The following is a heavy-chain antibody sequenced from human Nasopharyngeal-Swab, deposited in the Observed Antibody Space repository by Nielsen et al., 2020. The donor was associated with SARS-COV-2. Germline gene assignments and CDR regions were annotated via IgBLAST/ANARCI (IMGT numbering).Heavy chain of an antibody. CDR1: GGTFSSYA. D-gene: IGHD6-13*01. CDR3: ARSVDPSYSSSWYNWFDP. CDR2: IIPIFGTA. Sequence: AVKVSCKASGGTFSSYAISWVRQDPGQGLEGMGGIIPIFGTANYAQKFQGRVTITADESTSTAYMELSSLRSEDTAVYYCARSVDPSYSSSWYNWFDPWGQGTLVTVSS. J-gene: IGHJ5*02. V-gene: IGHV1-69*13.